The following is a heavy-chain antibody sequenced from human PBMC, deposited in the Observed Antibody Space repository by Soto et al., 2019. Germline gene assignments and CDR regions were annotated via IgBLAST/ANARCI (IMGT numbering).Heavy chain of an antibody. CDR3: ARATYYDFWSGYPRGFDP. CDR2: IWYDGSNK. J-gene: IGHJ5*02. Sequence: GGSLILSCAASGFTFSSYCMHWVRQAPGKGLEWVAVIWYDGSNKYYTDSVKGRFTISRDNSKNTLYLQMNSLRAEDTAVYYCARATYYDFWSGYPRGFDPWGQGTLVTVSS. D-gene: IGHD3-3*01. V-gene: IGHV3-33*01. CDR1: GFTFSSYC.